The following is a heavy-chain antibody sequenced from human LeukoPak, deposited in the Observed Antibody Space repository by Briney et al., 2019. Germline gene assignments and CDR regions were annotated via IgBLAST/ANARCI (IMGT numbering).Heavy chain of an antibody. V-gene: IGHV1-2*02. CDR2: INPNSGGT. CDR1: GYTFTGYY. D-gene: IGHD5-12*01. J-gene: IGHJ6*02. Sequence: ASVKVSCKASGYTFTGYYMHWVRPAPGQGLEWMGWINPNSGGTNYAQKFQGRVTMTRDTSISTAYIELSRLRSDDTAVYYCARDLGIVATINHYYYGMDVWGQGTTVTVSS. CDR3: ARDLGIVATINHYYYGMDV.